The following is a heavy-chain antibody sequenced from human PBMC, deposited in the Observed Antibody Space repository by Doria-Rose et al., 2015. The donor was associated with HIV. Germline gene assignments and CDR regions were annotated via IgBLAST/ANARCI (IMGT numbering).Heavy chain of an antibody. D-gene: IGHD3-3*01. CDR3: ARMGSYRELDY. V-gene: IGHV4-31*03. CDR2: TYYTGTS. CDR1: GASVSSRGYY. J-gene: IGHJ4*02. Sequence: QVQLVQSGPGLVKPSETLSLTCSVSGASVSSRGYYRNWIRQVPGKGLESLGYTYYTGTSDYSPSLKSRLNMAVDPSKNQFSPKLSFVTVADTAVYYCARMGSYRELDYWGQGALVIVSA.